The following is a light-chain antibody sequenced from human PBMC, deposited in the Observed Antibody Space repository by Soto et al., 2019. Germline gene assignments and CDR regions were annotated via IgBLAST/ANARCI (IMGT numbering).Light chain of an antibody. V-gene: IGLV4-69*01. CDR1: SGHSSYA. CDR2: LNSDGSH. CDR3: ETWGTGTHVV. J-gene: IGLJ2*01. Sequence: QSVLTQSPSASASLGASVKLTCTLSSGHSSYAIAWHQQQPEKGPRYLMKLNSDGSHSKGDVIPDRFAGSCSGAERYLTTSCLQSEDEADYYCETWGTGTHVVFGGGTKVTVL.